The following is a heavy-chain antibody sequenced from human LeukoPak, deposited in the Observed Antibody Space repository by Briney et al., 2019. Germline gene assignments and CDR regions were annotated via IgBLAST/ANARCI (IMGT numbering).Heavy chain of an antibody. D-gene: IGHD5-18*01. CDR1: GFTFSSYE. CDR3: AREGTAMVSFDY. J-gene: IGHJ4*02. CDR2: ISSGGNTI. Sequence: TGGSLRLXCAASGFTFSSYEMNWVRQAPGKVLEWVSYISSGGNTIYYADSVKGRFTISRDNAKNSLYLQMNSLRAEDTAVYYCAREGTAMVSFDYWGQGTLVTVSS. V-gene: IGHV3-48*03.